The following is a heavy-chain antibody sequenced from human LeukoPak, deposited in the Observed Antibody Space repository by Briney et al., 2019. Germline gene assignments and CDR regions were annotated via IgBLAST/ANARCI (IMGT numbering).Heavy chain of an antibody. CDR3: ARAPGEQQLVYYYYGMDV. CDR1: GFTFDDYA. Sequence: GRSLRLSCAASGFTFDDYAMHWVRQAPGKGLEWVSGISWNSGSIGYADSVKGRFTISRDNAKNSLYLQMNSLRAEDMALYYCARAPGEQQLVYYYYGMDVWGQGTTVTVSS. D-gene: IGHD6-13*01. V-gene: IGHV3-9*03. CDR2: ISWNSGSI. J-gene: IGHJ6*02.